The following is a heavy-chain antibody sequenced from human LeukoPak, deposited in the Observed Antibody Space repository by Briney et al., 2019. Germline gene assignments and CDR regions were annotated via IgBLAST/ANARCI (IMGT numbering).Heavy chain of an antibody. D-gene: IGHD3-22*01. CDR3: ARDLKSRRDSSAYPMDY. Sequence: PGGSLRLSCAASGFTVGNIYMSWVRQAPGKGLEWVAVIWYDGSNKYYADSVKGRFTISRDNSRNTLYLQMNSLRAEDTAVYYCARDLKSRRDSSAYPMDYWGQGTLVTVSS. J-gene: IGHJ4*02. CDR1: GFTVGNIY. V-gene: IGHV3-33*08. CDR2: IWYDGSNK.